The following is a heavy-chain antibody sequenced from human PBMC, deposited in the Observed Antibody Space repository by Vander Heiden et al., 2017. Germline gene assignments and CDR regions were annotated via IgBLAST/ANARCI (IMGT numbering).Heavy chain of an antibody. V-gene: IGHV3-23*01. Sequence: VQLLESGGGLVQPGGSLRLSCASPGLTFSSYAMSWVRPAPGKGLEWVSAISGSGGSTYYADSVKGRFTISRDNSKNTLYLQMNSLRAEDTAVYYCAKAEGYYDSSGYSDYWGQGTLVTVSS. CDR3: AKAEGYYDSSGYSDY. J-gene: IGHJ4*02. D-gene: IGHD3-22*01. CDR2: ISGSGGST. CDR1: GLTFSSYA.